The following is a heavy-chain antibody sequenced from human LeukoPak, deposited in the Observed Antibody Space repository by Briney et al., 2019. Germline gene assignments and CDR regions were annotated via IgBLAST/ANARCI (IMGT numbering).Heavy chain of an antibody. CDR2: IHSTSGSI. J-gene: IGHJ4*02. CDR1: GFTFSSYH. V-gene: IGHV3-48*01. Sequence: PGGSLRLSCAASGFTFSSYHMNWVRQAPGKGLEWLSYIHSTSGSIHYADSVKGRFTISRDNARNSLYLQMNSLRAEDTAVCYCSRVVQDVTGADYWGQGTLVIVSS. D-gene: IGHD3-9*01. CDR3: SRVVQDVTGADY.